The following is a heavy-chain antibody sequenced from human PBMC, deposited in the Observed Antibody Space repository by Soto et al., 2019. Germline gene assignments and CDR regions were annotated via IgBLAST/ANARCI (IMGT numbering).Heavy chain of an antibody. V-gene: IGHV1-69*12. CDR1: GGTFSSYA. D-gene: IGHD1-1*01. J-gene: IGHJ3*02. CDR3: ARDEDWNDGTDDAFDI. Sequence: QVQLVQSGAGVKKPGSSVKVSCKASGGTFSSYAISWVRQAPGQGLEWMGGIIPIFGTANYAQKFQGRVTINADESTSTAYMELSSLRSEDTAVYYCARDEDWNDGTDDAFDIWGQGTMVTVSS. CDR2: IIPIFGTA.